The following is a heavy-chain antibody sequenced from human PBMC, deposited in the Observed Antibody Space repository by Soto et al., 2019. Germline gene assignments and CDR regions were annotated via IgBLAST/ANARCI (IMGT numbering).Heavy chain of an antibody. D-gene: IGHD2-15*01. V-gene: IGHV1-3*01. J-gene: IGHJ6*02. Sequence: ASVKVSCKAAGYTFTSYAMHWVRQAPGQRLEWMGWINAGNGNTKYSQKFQGRVTITRDTSASTAYMELSSLRSEDTAVYYCARGGYCSGGSCYDSSYYYGMEVWGQGTTVIVSS. CDR2: INAGNGNT. CDR1: GYTFTSYA. CDR3: ARGGYCSGGSCYDSSYYYGMEV.